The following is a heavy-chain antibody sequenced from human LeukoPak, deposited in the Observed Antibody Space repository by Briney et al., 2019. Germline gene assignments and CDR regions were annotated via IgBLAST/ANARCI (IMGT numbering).Heavy chain of an antibody. Sequence: PGGSLRLSCAASGFTFNSYWMTWVRHAPGKGLVWVSHMSSDGTITSYADSVKGRFTISRDNAKNTLYLQMNSLRAEDTGVYYCASRGYLNYWGQGTLVTVSS. CDR3: ASRGYLNY. CDR2: MSSDGTIT. J-gene: IGHJ4*02. V-gene: IGHV3-74*01. CDR1: GFTFNSYW.